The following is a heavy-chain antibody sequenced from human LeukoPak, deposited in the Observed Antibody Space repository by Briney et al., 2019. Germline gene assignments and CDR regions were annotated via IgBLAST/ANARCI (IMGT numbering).Heavy chain of an antibody. V-gene: IGHV3-53*01. CDR2: FYSGGST. CDR1: GFTVSSNY. CDR3: ARGRGYYYDSSGYYGNHLFDY. J-gene: IGHJ4*02. Sequence: PGGSLRLSCAASGFTVSSNYMSWVRQAPGKGLEWVSVFYSGGSTYYADSVTGRFTISRDNSKNTLYLQMNSLRAEDTAVYYCARGRGYYYDSSGYYGNHLFDYWGQGTLVTVSS. D-gene: IGHD3-22*01.